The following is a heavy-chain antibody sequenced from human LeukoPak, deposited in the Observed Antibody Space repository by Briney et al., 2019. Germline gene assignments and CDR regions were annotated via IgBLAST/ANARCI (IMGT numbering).Heavy chain of an antibody. V-gene: IGHV3-48*03. CDR1: GFTFITYE. CDR3: AGDSPDYGDFNGLFDY. Sequence: GGSLRLSCAASGFTFITYEMNWVRQAPGKGLEWLSYISSSGNSIYYADSVKGRFTISRDNAKKSLYLQMSSLRAEDTALYYCAGDSPDYGDFNGLFDYWGQGTLVTVSS. D-gene: IGHD4-17*01. J-gene: IGHJ4*02. CDR2: ISSSGNSI.